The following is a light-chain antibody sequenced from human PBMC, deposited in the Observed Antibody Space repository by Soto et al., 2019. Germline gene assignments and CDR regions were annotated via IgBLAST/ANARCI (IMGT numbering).Light chain of an antibody. V-gene: IGLV2-14*01. CDR3: SSYTSSSTLV. Sequence: QSALTQPASVSGSPGQSITVSCTGTSSDVGGYNYVSWYQQHPGKAPELMIYDVSNRPSGVSNRFSGSKSGNTASLAISGLQVEDEADYYCSSYTSSSTLVFGGGTELTVL. J-gene: IGLJ3*02. CDR1: SSDVGGYNY. CDR2: DVS.